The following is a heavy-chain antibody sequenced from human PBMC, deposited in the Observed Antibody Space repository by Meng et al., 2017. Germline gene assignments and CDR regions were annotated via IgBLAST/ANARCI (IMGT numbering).Heavy chain of an antibody. D-gene: IGHD2-2*02. CDR1: GASLTSGIF. CDR3: ARVVGDCVSCYKGWFDP. V-gene: IGHV4-30-4*01. CDR2: ISYNGAT. J-gene: IGHJ5*02. Sequence: QVQLQESAPGLVKPSQTLSLTRPVSGASLTSGIFWIWIRQPPGKGLEYIGYISYNGATYYNPSLKSRLTMSVDTAKNQFSLSLNSVTAADTAVYYCARVVGDCVSCYKGWFDPWGQGTLVTVSS.